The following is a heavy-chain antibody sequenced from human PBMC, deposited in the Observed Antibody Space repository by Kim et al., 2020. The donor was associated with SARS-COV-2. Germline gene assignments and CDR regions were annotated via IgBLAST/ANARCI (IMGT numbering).Heavy chain of an antibody. CDR2: ISYDGSNK. CDR3: AKEGSGWGTSAFDI. D-gene: IGHD6-19*01. V-gene: IGHV3-30*18. J-gene: IGHJ3*02. Sequence: GGSLRLSCAASGFTFSSYGMHWVRQAPGKGLEWVAVISYDGSNKYYADSVKGRFTISRDNSKNTLYLQMNSLRAEDTAVYYCAKEGSGWGTSAFDIWVQGTMVTVSS. CDR1: GFTFSSYG.